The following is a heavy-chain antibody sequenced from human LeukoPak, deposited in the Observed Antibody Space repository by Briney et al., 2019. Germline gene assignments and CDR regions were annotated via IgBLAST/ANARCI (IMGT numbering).Heavy chain of an antibody. D-gene: IGHD3-10*01. J-gene: IGHJ4*02. V-gene: IGHV4-39*07. CDR2: INHSGST. Sequence: SETLSLTCTVSGGSISSSSYYWGWIRQPPGKGLEWIGEINHSGSTNYNPSLKSRVTISVDTSKNQFSLKLSSVTAADTAVYYCARDQGTYGSGSYDYWGQGTLVTVSS. CDR3: ARDQGTYGSGSYDY. CDR1: GGSISSSSYY.